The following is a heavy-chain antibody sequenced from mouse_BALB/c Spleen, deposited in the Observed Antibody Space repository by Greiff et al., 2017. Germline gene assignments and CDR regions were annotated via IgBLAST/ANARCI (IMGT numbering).Heavy chain of an antibody. CDR1: GFTFSNYW. Sequence: EVKLVESGGGLVQPGGSMKLSCVASGFTFSNYWMNWVRQSPEKGLEWVAEIRLKSNNYATHYAESVKGRFTISRDDSKSSVYLQMNNLRAEDTGIYYCTRSTMITTAWFAYWGQGTLVTVSA. D-gene: IGHD2-4*01. CDR2: IRLKSNNYAT. V-gene: IGHV6-6*02. CDR3: TRSTMITTAWFAY. J-gene: IGHJ3*01.